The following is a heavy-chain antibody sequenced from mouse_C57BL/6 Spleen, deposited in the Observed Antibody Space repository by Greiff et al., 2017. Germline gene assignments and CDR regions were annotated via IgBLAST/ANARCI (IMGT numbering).Heavy chain of an antibody. Sequence: VQLQQSGAELVKPGASVQISCKASGYAFSSYWMNWVKQRPGKGLEWIGQIYPGDGDTNYNGKFKGKATLTADKSASTAYMQLSSLTSEDSAVYFCARGGYDAMDYWGQGTSVTVSS. J-gene: IGHJ4*01. CDR1: GYAFSSYW. V-gene: IGHV1-80*01. CDR2: IYPGDGDT. CDR3: ARGGYDAMDY.